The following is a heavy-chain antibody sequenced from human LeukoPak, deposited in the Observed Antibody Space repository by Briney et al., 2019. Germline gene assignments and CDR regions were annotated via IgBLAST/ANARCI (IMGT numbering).Heavy chain of an antibody. Sequence: GGSLRLSCAASGFTFSDYYMSWIRQAPGKGLEWVSYISSSGSTIYYADSVKGRFTISRDNAKNSLYLQMNSLRAEDTAVYYCARDKWDIVLMVYAANNNHYYYYGMDVWGQGTTVTVSS. CDR1: GFTFSDYY. J-gene: IGHJ6*02. CDR2: ISSSGSTI. D-gene: IGHD2-8*01. CDR3: ARDKWDIVLMVYAANNNHYYYYGMDV. V-gene: IGHV3-11*01.